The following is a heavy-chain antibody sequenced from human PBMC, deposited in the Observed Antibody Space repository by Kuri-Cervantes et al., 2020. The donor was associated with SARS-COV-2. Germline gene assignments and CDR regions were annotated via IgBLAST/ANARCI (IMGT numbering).Heavy chain of an antibody. CDR3: ASSPGDIVVVPADDAFDI. Sequence: SVKVSCKASGGTFSSYAISWVRQAPGQGLEWMGGIIPIFGTANYAQKFQGRVTMTTDESTSTAYMELSSLRSEDTAVYYCASSPGDIVVVPADDAFDIWGQGTMVTVSS. CDR2: IIPIFGTA. CDR1: GGTFSSYA. J-gene: IGHJ3*02. D-gene: IGHD2-2*01. V-gene: IGHV1-69*05.